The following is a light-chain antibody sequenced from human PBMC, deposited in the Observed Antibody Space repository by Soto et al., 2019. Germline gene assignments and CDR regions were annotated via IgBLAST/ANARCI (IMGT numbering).Light chain of an antibody. CDR2: AAS. CDR1: LGIIDY. J-gene: IGKJ4*01. V-gene: IGKV1-27*01. Sequence: DIEMTQSPSSLSASVGDRVTITCRASLGIIDYLAWYQQKPGKVPKLLIYAASTLQTGVPSRFSGSGSRTDFTRTISNLLPEDVATYYCQKYNSAPLTFGGGTKVEIK. CDR3: QKYNSAPLT.